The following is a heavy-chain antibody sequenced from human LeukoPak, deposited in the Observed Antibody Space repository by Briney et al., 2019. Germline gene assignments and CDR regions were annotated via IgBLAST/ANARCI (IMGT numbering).Heavy chain of an antibody. J-gene: IGHJ6*02. V-gene: IGHV3-21*04. D-gene: IGHD3-3*01. CDR1: GFTFSRHS. Sequence: KSGGSLRLSCAASGFTFSRHSMNWVRQAPGKELEWVSSISSDSSYIYYADSVKGRFTISRDNSKNTLYLQMNSLRAEDTAVYYCARVGPGGGFLEWLSQARDPYYYYYGMDVWGQGTTVTVSS. CDR3: ARVGPGGGFLEWLSQARDPYYYYYGMDV. CDR2: ISSDSSYI.